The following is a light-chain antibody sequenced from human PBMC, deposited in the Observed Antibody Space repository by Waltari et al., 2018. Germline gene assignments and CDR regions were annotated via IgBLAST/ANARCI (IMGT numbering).Light chain of an antibody. CDR3: QQTYNIPPIT. J-gene: IGKJ5*01. CDR1: QTIATS. CDR2: GAS. V-gene: IGKV1-39*01. Sequence: DIQMTQSPSSLSASIGDRVTIICRASQTIATSLNWYQQKRGKAPQLLIYGASTLRSGVPSRFSGSGSGTDFTLTISSLQPEDFATYYCQQTYNIPPITFGQGTRLDIK.